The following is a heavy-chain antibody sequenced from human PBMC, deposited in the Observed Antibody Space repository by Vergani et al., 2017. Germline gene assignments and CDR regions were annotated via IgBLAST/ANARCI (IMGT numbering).Heavy chain of an antibody. J-gene: IGHJ4*02. CDR1: GFTFDDYA. CDR2: ISWNSGST. D-gene: IGHD3-22*01. CDR3: AKRYDSSGSTAYFDY. Sequence: EVQLVESGGGLVQPGRSLRLSCAASGFTFDDYAMHWVRQAPGKGLEWVSGISWNSGSTGYADSVKGRFTISRDNAKNSLYLQMNSLRAEDTALYYCAKRYDSSGSTAYFDYWGQGTLVTVSS. V-gene: IGHV3-9*01.